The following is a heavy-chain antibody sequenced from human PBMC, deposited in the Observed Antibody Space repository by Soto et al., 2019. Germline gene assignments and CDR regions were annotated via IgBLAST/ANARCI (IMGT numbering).Heavy chain of an antibody. J-gene: IGHJ4*02. CDR2: INTNSGGT. CDR1: GYTFTGYY. V-gene: IGHV1-2*04. Sequence: QVQLVQSGAEVKKHGASVKVSCKASGYTFTGYYMHWVRQAPGQGLEWMGWINTNSGGTNYAQKYQGWDTMTRETSISTDYMELSRLRSEDTAVYYCAILGGERGYCSGGSCPFDYWGQGTLVTVSS. CDR3: AILGGERGYCSGGSCPFDY. D-gene: IGHD2-15*01.